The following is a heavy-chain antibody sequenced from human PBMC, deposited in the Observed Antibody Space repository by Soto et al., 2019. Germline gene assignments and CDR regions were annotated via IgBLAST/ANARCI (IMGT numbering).Heavy chain of an antibody. CDR3: AKDTDAAEAGL. CDR2: ISYDGSNK. V-gene: IGHV3-30*18. D-gene: IGHD6-19*01. J-gene: IGHJ4*02. Sequence: GGSLRLSCADSGFTFSSYGMHWVRQAPGKGLEWVAVISYDGSNKYYADSLKGRFTISRDNSKNTLYLQMNSLRAEDTAVYYCAKDTDAAEAGLWGQGTLLTVSS. CDR1: GFTFSSYG.